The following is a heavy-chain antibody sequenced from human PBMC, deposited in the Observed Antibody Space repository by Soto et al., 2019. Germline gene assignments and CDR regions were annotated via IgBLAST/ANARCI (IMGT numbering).Heavy chain of an antibody. D-gene: IGHD5-18*01. V-gene: IGHV1-69*06. CDR1: GGTFSSYA. CDR3: ARDLLRGYTAMAMSPNYYYYGMDV. CDR2: IIPIFGTA. Sequence: ASVKLSCKASGGTFSSYAISWVRQAPGQGLEWMGGIIPIFGTANYAQKFQGRVTITADKSTSTAYMELSSLRSEDTAVYYCARDLLRGYTAMAMSPNYYYYGMDVWGQGTTVTVSS. J-gene: IGHJ6*02.